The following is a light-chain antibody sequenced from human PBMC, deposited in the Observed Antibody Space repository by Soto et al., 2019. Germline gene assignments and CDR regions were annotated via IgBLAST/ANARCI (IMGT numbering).Light chain of an antibody. CDR2: KVS. CDR1: HSLAYSDGNTY. CDR3: MQGTHWPPYT. J-gene: IGKJ2*01. Sequence: DVVMTQSPLSLPVTLGQPASISCRSSHSLAYSDGNTYLNWFQQSPGQSPRRLIYKVSNRDSGVPDRFSGSGSGTDFTLKISRVEAEDVGVYYCMQGTHWPPYTFGQGTKLEIK. V-gene: IGKV2-30*01.